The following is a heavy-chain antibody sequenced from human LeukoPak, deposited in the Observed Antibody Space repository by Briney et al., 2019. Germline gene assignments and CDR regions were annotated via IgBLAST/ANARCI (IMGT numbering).Heavy chain of an antibody. CDR3: APRTPYGAFDY. CDR1: GFTVSSNY. CDR2: ISGSGGST. J-gene: IGHJ4*02. V-gene: IGHV3-23*01. Sequence: GGSLRLSCAASGFTVSSNYMSWVRQAPGKGLEWVSAISGSGGSTYYADSVKGRFTISGDNSKNTLYLQMNSLRAEDTAVYYCAPRTPYGAFDYWGQGTLVTVSS. D-gene: IGHD4-17*01.